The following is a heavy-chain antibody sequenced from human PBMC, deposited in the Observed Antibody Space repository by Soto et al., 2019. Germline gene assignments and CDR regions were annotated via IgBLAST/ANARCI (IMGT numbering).Heavy chain of an antibody. CDR2: INAGSGNT. J-gene: IGHJ4*02. CDR1: GYTSTNYG. CDR3: AAGDGYDWNFDY. Sequence: ASVKVSCKASGYTSTNYGMHWVRQAPGQRLEWMGWINAGSGNTKYSQKFQGRVTITTDTSTSTVYMELRSLRSDDTAVYYCAAGDGYDWNFDYWGQGTLVTVSS. V-gene: IGHV1-3*01. D-gene: IGHD5-12*01.